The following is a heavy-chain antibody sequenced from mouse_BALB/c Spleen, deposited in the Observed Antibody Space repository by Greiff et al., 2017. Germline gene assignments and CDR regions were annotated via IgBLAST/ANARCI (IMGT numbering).Heavy chain of an antibody. CDR2: IRNKANGYTT. D-gene: IGHD2-3*01. V-gene: IGHV7-3*02. CDR1: GFTFTDYY. CDR3: ARDRYDGYWYFDV. J-gene: IGHJ1*01. Sequence: EVMLVESGGGLVQPGGSLRLSCATSGFTFTDYYMSWVRQPPGKALEWLGFIRNKANGYTTEYSASVKGRFTISRDNSQSILYLQMNTLRAEDSATYYCARDRYDGYWYFDVWGAGTTVTVSS.